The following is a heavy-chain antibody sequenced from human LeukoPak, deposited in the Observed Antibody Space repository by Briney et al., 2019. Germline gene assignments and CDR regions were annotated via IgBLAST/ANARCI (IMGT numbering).Heavy chain of an antibody. CDR1: GFTFSSYW. D-gene: IGHD6-19*01. CDR3: ATGSSGGWYGRLDY. J-gene: IGHJ4*02. Sequence: GGSLRLSCAASGFTFSSYWMSWVRQAPGKGLEWVAFIRYDGSNKYYVDSVKGRFTISRDNSKNTLYLQMNSLRAEDTAVYYCATGSSGGWYGRLDYWGQGTLVTVSS. V-gene: IGHV3-30*02. CDR2: IRYDGSNK.